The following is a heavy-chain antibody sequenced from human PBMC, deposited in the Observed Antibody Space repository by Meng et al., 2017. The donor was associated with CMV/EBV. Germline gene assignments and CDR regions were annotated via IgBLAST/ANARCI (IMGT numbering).Heavy chain of an antibody. D-gene: IGHD1-26*01. V-gene: IGHV1-69*10. Sequence: SVKVSCKASGYTFTGYYMHWVRQAPGQGLEWMGGIIPILGIANYAQKFQGRVTITADKSTSTAYMELSSLRSEDTAVYYCACGADQGAANYWGQGTLVTVSS. CDR2: IIPILGIA. J-gene: IGHJ4*02. CDR3: ACGADQGAANY. CDR1: GYTFTGYY.